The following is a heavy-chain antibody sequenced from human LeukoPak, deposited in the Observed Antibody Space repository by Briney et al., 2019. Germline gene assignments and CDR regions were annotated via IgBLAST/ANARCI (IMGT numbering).Heavy chain of an antibody. V-gene: IGHV3-30*18. J-gene: IGHJ3*01. CDR3: AKDQLYSYGGWDGFDV. Sequence: PGRSLRLSCAASGFTFSSSGMHWVRQAPGEGLEWVAVISYDGINKYYAESVKGRFTISRDNSKKTLYLQMSGLRAEDTAVYYCAKDQLYSYGGWDGFDVWGQGTMVTVSA. D-gene: IGHD5-18*01. CDR2: ISYDGINK. CDR1: GFTFSSSG.